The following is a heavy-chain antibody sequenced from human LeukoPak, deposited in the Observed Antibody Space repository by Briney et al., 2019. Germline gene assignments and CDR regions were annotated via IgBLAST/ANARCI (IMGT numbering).Heavy chain of an antibody. CDR3: ARASGVGRPWSKNWFDP. CDR2: IYTSGST. D-gene: IGHD3-10*01. CDR1: GGSISSSSYY. Sequence: PSETLSLTCTVSGGSISSSSYYWGWIRQPAGKGLEWIGRIYTSGSTNYNPSLKSRVTMSVDTSKNQFSLKLSSVTAADTAVYYCARASGVGRPWSKNWFDPWGQGTLVTVSS. J-gene: IGHJ5*02. V-gene: IGHV4-61*02.